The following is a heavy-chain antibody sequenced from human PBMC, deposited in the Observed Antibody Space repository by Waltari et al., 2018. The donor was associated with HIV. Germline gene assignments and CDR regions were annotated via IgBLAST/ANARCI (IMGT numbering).Heavy chain of an antibody. CDR1: GRSSTHYD. J-gene: IGHJ1*01. CDR2: INQSGRT. V-gene: IGHV4-34*01. CDR3: SRGHCSPASVGEY. D-gene: IGHD3-16*01. Sequence: QPHPRSTRLFYPSETVSLTCANQGRSSTHYDWSWIRQLQEKGLEWIAEINQSGRTNYSPCLKIRLTISVDTYKARVSVKLTWGTAGDTAVYFCSRGHCSPASVGEYCGQGALV.